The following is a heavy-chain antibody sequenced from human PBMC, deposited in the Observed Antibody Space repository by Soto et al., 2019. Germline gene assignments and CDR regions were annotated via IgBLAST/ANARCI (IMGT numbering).Heavy chain of an antibody. J-gene: IGHJ4*02. D-gene: IGHD2-15*01. Sequence: GASVKVSCKASGYTFTSYGISWVRQAPGQGLKWMGWISAYNGNTNYAQKLQGRVTMTTDTSTSTAYMELRSLRSDDTAVYYCARDVHEGYCSGGSCYPSPYWGQGTLVTVSS. CDR1: GYTFTSYG. CDR2: ISAYNGNT. CDR3: ARDVHEGYCSGGSCYPSPY. V-gene: IGHV1-18*01.